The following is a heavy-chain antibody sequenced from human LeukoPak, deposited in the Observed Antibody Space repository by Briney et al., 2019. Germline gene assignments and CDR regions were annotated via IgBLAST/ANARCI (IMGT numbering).Heavy chain of an antibody. V-gene: IGHV3-48*03. CDR1: GFTFSSYE. Sequence: GGSLRLSCAASGFTFSSYEINWVRQTPGKGLEWVSYISRSGSDTYYADSVKGRFTISRDNDKNSLYLQMNSLRADDTAVYFCAREKTRYFEFWGQVTLVTVSS. CDR3: AREKTRYFEF. CDR2: ISRSGSDT. J-gene: IGHJ4*02.